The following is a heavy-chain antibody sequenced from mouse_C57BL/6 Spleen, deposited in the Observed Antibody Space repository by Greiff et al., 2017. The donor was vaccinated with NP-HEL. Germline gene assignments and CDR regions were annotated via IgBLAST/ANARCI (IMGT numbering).Heavy chain of an antibody. CDR3: AGEGGEVSGFAY. CDR1: GFTFSSYA. CDR2: ISDGGSYT. V-gene: IGHV5-4*01. Sequence: EVHLVESGGGLVKPGGSLKLSCAASGFTFSSYAMSWVRQTPEKRLEWVATISDGGSYTYYPDNVKGRFTISRDNAKNNLYLQMSHLKSEDTAMYYCAGEGGEVSGFAYWGQGTLVTVSA. J-gene: IGHJ3*01.